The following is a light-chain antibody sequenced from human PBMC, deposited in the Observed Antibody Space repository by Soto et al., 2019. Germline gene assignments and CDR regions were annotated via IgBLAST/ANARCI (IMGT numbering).Light chain of an antibody. Sequence: QSALTQPASVSGSPGQSITISCTGTSSDVGGYNYVSCYQQHPGKAPKLMIYEVSNRPSGVSNRFSGSKSGNTASLTISGLQAEDEADYYCSSYTSSSTRVFGGATNLTVL. CDR2: EVS. CDR3: SSYTSSSTRV. J-gene: IGLJ3*02. CDR1: SSDVGGYNY. V-gene: IGLV2-14*01.